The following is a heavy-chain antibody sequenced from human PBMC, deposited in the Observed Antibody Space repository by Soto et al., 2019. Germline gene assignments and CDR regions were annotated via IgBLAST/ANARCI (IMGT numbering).Heavy chain of an antibody. V-gene: IGHV1-69*13. CDR3: ARVEVYGDYMHFDL. J-gene: IGHJ2*01. CDR1: GGTFSSYA. D-gene: IGHD4-17*01. Sequence: ASVKVSCKASGGTFSSYAISWVRQAPGQGLEWMGGIIPIFGTANYAQKFQGRVTITADESTSTAYMELSSLRSEDTAVYYCARVEVYGDYMHFDLWGRGTLVTVSS. CDR2: IIPIFGTA.